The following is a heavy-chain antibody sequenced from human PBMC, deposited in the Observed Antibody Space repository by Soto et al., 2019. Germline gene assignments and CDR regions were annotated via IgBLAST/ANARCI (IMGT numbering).Heavy chain of an antibody. CDR1: GFTFSSYA. J-gene: IGHJ4*02. D-gene: IGHD3-22*01. Sequence: EVQLLESGGGLVQPGGSLRLSCAASGFTFSSYAMSWVRQAPGKGLEWVSAISGSGGSTYYADSVKGRFTISRDNSKNTLYLQMNSLRAEDTAVYYCEKDRGQIVVVITWDYWGQGTLVTVSS. CDR3: EKDRGQIVVVITWDY. CDR2: ISGSGGST. V-gene: IGHV3-23*01.